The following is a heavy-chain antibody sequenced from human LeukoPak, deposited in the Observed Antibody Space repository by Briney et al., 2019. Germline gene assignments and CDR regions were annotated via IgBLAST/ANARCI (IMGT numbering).Heavy chain of an antibody. CDR1: GGSISSSSYY. J-gene: IGHJ2*01. CDR2: IYYTGSA. V-gene: IGHV4-39*01. D-gene: IGHD4-17*01. CDR3: ARHASHGDYAHWYFDL. Sequence: SETLSLTCTLSGGSISSSSYYWGWIRQPPGKGLEWIGNIYYTGSAYYNPSLKSRVTISVDTSKNQFSLKLSSVTAADTAVYYCARHASHGDYAHWYFDLWGRGTLVSVSS.